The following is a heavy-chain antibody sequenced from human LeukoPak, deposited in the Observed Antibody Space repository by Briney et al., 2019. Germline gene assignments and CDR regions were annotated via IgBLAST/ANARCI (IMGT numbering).Heavy chain of an antibody. V-gene: IGHV4-30-4*08. Sequence: PSETLSLTCTVSGGSISSGDYYWSWIRQPPGKGLEWIGYIYYSGSTYYNPSLKSRVTISVDTPKNQFSLKLSSVTAADTAVYYCARDRGSSSELDIWGQGTMVTVSS. CDR2: IYYSGST. CDR1: GGSISSGDYY. J-gene: IGHJ3*02. CDR3: ARDRGSSSELDI. D-gene: IGHD6-6*01.